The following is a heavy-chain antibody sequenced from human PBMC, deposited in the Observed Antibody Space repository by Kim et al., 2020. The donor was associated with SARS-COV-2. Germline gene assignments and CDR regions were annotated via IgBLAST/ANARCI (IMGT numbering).Heavy chain of an antibody. CDR3: AKAMTVVTPTFDY. V-gene: IGHV3-30*02. Sequence: YQDSVKGRFTISRDKSKNTLSLQMNSLRVEDTAVYYCAKAMTVVTPTFDYWGQGALVTVSS. D-gene: IGHD2-21*02. J-gene: IGHJ4*02.